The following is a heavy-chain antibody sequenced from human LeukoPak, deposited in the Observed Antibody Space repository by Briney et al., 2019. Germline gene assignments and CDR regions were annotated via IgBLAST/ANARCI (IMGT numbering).Heavy chain of an antibody. Sequence: PGGSLRLSCAASGFTFSSYSMNWVRQAPGKGLEWVSYISSSSSTIYYADSVKGRFTISRDNAKNSLYLQMNSLRAEDTAVYYCARDRAAFDIWGQGTMVTVSS. CDR2: ISSSSSTI. J-gene: IGHJ3*02. CDR3: ARDRAAFDI. V-gene: IGHV3-48*01. D-gene: IGHD3-10*01. CDR1: GFTFSSYS.